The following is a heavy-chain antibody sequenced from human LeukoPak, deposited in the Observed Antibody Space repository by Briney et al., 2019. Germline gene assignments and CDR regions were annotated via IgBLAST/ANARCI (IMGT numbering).Heavy chain of an antibody. J-gene: IGHJ4*02. CDR1: GGSFSGYY. D-gene: IGHD1-26*01. Sequence: KPSETLSLTCAVYGGSFSGYYWSWIRQPPGKGLEWIGEINHSGSTNYNPSLKSRVTISVDTSKNQFSLKLSSVTAADTAVYYCAREGRGSYIIDWGQGTLVTVSS. CDR2: INHSGST. CDR3: AREGRGSYIID. V-gene: IGHV4-34*01.